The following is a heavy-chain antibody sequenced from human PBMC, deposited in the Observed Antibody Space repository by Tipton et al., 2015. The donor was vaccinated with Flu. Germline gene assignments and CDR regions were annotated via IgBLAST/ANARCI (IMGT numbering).Heavy chain of an antibody. CDR3: ARDGWELACYYYGMDV. V-gene: IGHV4-39*07. Sequence: TLSLTCTVSGGSISSSSYYWGWIRQPPGKGLEWIGSIYYSGSTYYNPSLKSRVTISVDTCKNQFSRKLSSVTATDTAVYYCARDGWELACYYYGMDVWGQGTTVTVSS. J-gene: IGHJ6*02. D-gene: IGHD1-26*01. CDR1: GGSISSSSYY. CDR2: IYYSGST.